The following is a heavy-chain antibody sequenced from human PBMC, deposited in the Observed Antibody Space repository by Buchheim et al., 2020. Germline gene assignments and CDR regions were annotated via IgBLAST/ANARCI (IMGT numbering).Heavy chain of an antibody. V-gene: IGHV3-66*01. CDR2: IYANGNR. J-gene: IGHJ4*02. Sequence: EVQLVESGGSLVQPGGSLTLSCAAYGFAVNNYYMIWVRQAPGKGLEWVSIIYANGNRYYADSVTDRFIISRDNSKNILFLQMSSLRADDTAIYFCARELSFWGQG. CDR3: ARELSF. CDR1: GFAVNNYY.